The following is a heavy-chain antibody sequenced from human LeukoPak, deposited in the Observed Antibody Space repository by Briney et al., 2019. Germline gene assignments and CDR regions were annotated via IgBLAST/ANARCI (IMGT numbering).Heavy chain of an antibody. Sequence: PSETLSLTCTVSGVSVTSGNYYWSWIRQPPGKGLEWIVYISYSGSINYNSSLKSRVTISIDTSQNQLSLKLSSVTAADTAVYYCARDNGDYPYYFDSWGQGILVTVSS. D-gene: IGHD4-17*01. J-gene: IGHJ4*02. CDR1: GVSVTSGNYY. CDR2: ISYSGSI. V-gene: IGHV4-61*01. CDR3: ARDNGDYPYYFDS.